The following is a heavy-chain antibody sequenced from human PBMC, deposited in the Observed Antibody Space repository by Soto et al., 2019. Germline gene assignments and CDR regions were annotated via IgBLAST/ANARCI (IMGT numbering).Heavy chain of an antibody. D-gene: IGHD2-15*01. Sequence: PGESLKISCKGSGYSFSNCWIIWVRQMPGKGLEWMGRIDPSDSNTKYSPSFQGHVTISADKSINTVYLQWSSLEASDTAMYYCARAGYCSGVASSGWLDVWGRGTAVTVSS. V-gene: IGHV5-10-1*01. CDR1: GYSFSNCW. CDR3: ARAGYCSGVASSGWLDV. CDR2: IDPSDSNT. J-gene: IGHJ6*02.